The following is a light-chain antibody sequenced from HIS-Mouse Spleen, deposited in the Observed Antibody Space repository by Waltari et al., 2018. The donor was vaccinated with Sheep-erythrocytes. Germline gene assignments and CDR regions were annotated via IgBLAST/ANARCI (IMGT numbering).Light chain of an antibody. CDR3: MQALQTPPYT. J-gene: IGKJ2*01. Sequence: DMVMTQSPLSLPVTPGEPASISFRSSQSLLHSNGYNYLDWYLQKPGQSPQLLIYLGSNRASGVPDRFSGSGSGTDFTLKISRVEAEDVGVYYCMQALQTPPYTFGQGTKLEIK. CDR2: LGS. V-gene: IGKV2-28*01. CDR1: QSLLHSNGYNY.